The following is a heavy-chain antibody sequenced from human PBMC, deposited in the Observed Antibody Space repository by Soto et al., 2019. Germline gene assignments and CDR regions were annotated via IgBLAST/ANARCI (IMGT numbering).Heavy chain of an antibody. CDR2: ITDNGGDA. D-gene: IGHD3-10*01. V-gene: IGHV3-23*01. J-gene: IGHJ4*02. CDR1: GLTFGSRA. Sequence: GGSLRLCCVASGLTFGSRAMSWVRQAPREGLQWVATITDNGGDAKYADSVRGRFVISRDNSKKTLYLQMTSLTAEDSAMYFCARGSTESYPGSRIFDFWGRGTLVTVSS. CDR3: ARGSTESYPGSRIFDF.